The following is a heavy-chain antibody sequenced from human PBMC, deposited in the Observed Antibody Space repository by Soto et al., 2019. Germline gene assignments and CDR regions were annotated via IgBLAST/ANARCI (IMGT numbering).Heavy chain of an antibody. CDR3: ATSLSGYYYSY. D-gene: IGHD3-22*01. Sequence: GGSLRLSCAASGFTFSSYEMMWVRQAPGKGLEWVSFIHNSRGTTYYADSVKGRFTISRDNAQNSLYLQMSSLRAEDTAVYYCATSLSGYYYSYWGQGTLVTVSS. V-gene: IGHV3-48*03. CDR1: GFTFSSYE. J-gene: IGHJ4*02. CDR2: IHNSRGTT.